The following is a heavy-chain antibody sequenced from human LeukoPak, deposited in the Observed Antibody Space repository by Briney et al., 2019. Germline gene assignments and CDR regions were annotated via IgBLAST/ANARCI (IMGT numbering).Heavy chain of an antibody. CDR3: ARFDDSGGNWLDP. CDR1: GGSISSGGYY. D-gene: IGHD4-23*01. CDR2: IYYSGST. J-gene: IGHJ5*02. Sequence: SQTLSLTCTVSGGSISSGGYYWSWIRQYPGKGLEWIGYIYYSGSTYYNPSLKSRVTISVDTSKNQFSLKLSSVTAADTAVYYCARFDDSGGNWLDPWGQGTLVTVSS. V-gene: IGHV4-31*03.